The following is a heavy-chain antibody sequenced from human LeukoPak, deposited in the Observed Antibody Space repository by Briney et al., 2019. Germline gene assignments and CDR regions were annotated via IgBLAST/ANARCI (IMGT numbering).Heavy chain of an antibody. CDR1: GFTFSDYY. J-gene: IGHJ4*02. CDR2: ISGSGTTI. V-gene: IGHV3-11*04. Sequence: TPGGSLRLSCAASGFTFSDYYMRWVRQAPGKWLEWVSYISGSGTTIYYADSVRGRFTISRDNARNSLFLQMNSLRAEDTAMYYCTREDFYYASGYWGQGTLVTVSS. CDR3: TREDFYYASGY. D-gene: IGHD3-10*01.